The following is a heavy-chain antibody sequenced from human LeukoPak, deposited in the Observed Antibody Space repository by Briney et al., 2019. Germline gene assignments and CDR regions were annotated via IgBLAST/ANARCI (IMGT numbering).Heavy chain of an antibody. CDR3: AIRTPVDIVATLGERVKKGLDY. V-gene: IGHV1-8*01. CDR2: MNLNSGNT. CDR1: GYTFTSYD. D-gene: IGHD5-12*01. Sequence: ASVKVSCKASGYTFTSYDINWLRQATGQGLEWMGWMNLNSGNTGYAQKFQGRVTMTRNTSMSTAYMELSSLRSEDTAVYYCAIRTPVDIVATLGERVKKGLDYWGQGTLVTVSS. J-gene: IGHJ4*02.